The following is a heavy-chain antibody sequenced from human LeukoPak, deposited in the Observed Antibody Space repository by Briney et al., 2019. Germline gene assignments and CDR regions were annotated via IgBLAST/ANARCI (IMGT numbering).Heavy chain of an antibody. CDR2: IYYSGST. CDR3: ARHSGRFPNPNWFDP. J-gene: IGHJ5*02. CDR1: GGSISSYY. D-gene: IGHD3-10*01. Sequence: SEALSLTCTVSGGSISSYYWSWIRQPPGKGLEWIGYIYYSGSTNYNPSLKSRVTISVDTSKNQFSLKLSSVTAADTAVYYCARHSGRFPNPNWFDPWGQGTLVTVSS. V-gene: IGHV4-59*08.